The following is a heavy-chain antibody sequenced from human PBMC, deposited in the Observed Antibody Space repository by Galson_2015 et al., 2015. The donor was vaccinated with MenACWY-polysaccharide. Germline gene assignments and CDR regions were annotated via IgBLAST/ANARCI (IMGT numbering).Heavy chain of an antibody. CDR2: IFNRGGT. V-gene: IGHV4-31*03. D-gene: IGHD4-17*01. CDR1: GGSISSAGYH. Sequence: TLSLTCSVSGGSISSAGYHWTWIRQHPGKGLEWIGYIFNRGGTNSNPSLKSRVTVSADRSNNQFSPKLTSLTAADTAVYYCAGIPSTMTSFGWFGPWGQGILVTVSS. CDR3: AGIPSTMTSFGWFGP. J-gene: IGHJ5*02.